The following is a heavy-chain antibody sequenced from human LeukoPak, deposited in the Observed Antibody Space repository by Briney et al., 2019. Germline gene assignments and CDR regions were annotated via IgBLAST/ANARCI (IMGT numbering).Heavy chain of an antibody. J-gene: IGHJ6*03. CDR1: GFTFSSYA. CDR2: ISYDGSNK. CDR3: ARVVGLTGYSSSWYSGYYYYMDV. Sequence: GGSLRPSCAASGFTFSSYAMHWVRQAPGKGLEWVAVISYDGSNKYYADSVKGRFTISRDNSKNTLYLQMNSLRSEDTAVYYCARVVGLTGYSSSWYSGYYYYMDVWGKGTTVTVSS. D-gene: IGHD6-13*01. V-gene: IGHV3-30*04.